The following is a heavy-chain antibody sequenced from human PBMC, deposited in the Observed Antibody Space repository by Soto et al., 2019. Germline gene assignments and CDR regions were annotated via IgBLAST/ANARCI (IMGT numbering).Heavy chain of an antibody. CDR1: GFPFSSYW. CDR2: IKTAGSGT. V-gene: IGHV3-74*01. J-gene: IGHJ4*02. Sequence: EVQLVESGGGLVQPGESLTRSCAASGFPFSSYWMHWVRQAPWKGLVWVSRIKTAGSGTYYADYVQGRFTISRDNAKNTLYLHMNSRRAEDAAVCFCARGEGERYDGSGYLGGHWGQGALVTVSS. D-gene: IGHD3-22*01. CDR3: ARGEGERYDGSGYLGGH.